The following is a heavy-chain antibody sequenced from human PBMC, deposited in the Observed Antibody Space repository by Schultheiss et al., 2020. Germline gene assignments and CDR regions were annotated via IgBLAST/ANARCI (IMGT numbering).Heavy chain of an antibody. V-gene: IGHV3-33*01. CDR3: ARELKVRGVNWFDP. CDR2: IWYDGSNK. CDR1: GFTFSSYG. Sequence: GGSLRLSCAASGFTFSSYGMHWVRQAPGKGLEWVAVIWYDGSNKYYADSVKGRFTISRDNSKNTLYLQMNSLRAEDTAVYYCARELKVRGVNWFDPWGQGTLVTVSS. D-gene: IGHD3-10*01. J-gene: IGHJ5*02.